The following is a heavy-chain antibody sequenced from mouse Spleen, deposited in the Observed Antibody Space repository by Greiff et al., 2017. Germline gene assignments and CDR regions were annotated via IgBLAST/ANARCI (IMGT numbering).Heavy chain of an antibody. J-gene: IGHJ4*01. CDR3: ARVGGLYYYAMDY. CDR2: INYDGSST. Sequence: EVMLVESEGGLVQPGSSMKLSCTASGFTFSDYYMAWVRQVPEKGLEWVANINYDGSSTYYLDSLKSRFIISRDNAKNILYLQMSSLKSEDTATYYCARVGGLYYYAMDYWGQGTSVTVSS. V-gene: IGHV5-16*01. CDR1: GFTFSDYY.